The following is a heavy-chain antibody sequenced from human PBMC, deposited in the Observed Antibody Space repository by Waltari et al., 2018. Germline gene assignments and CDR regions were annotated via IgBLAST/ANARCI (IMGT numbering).Heavy chain of an antibody. Sequence: QLVQSGAEVKKPGASVKVSCKASGYIFSNYGITWVRKAPGQGLEWMGWIYPYNGNKKYEQNFQGRVTITTDTSTTTAYMEIRSLRSDDTAIYYCARDDVDSSNFGGFWGQGTLVTVSS. V-gene: IGHV1-18*01. CDR3: ARDDVDSSNFGGF. CDR2: IYPYNGNK. D-gene: IGHD6-13*01. CDR1: GYIFSNYG. J-gene: IGHJ4*02.